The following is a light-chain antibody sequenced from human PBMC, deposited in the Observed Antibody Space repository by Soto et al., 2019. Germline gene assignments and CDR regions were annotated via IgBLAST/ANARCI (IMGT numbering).Light chain of an antibody. CDR3: TSYTSSSPLV. CDR2: EVG. V-gene: IGLV2-14*01. Sequence: QSALTQPASVSGSPGQSITISCTGTSSDVGGYNYVSWYQHHPGKAPKLMIYEVGNRPSGVSNRFSGSKSGNTASLTISGLQAEDEADYYCTSYTSSSPLVFGTGTKLTVL. CDR1: SSDVGGYNY. J-gene: IGLJ1*01.